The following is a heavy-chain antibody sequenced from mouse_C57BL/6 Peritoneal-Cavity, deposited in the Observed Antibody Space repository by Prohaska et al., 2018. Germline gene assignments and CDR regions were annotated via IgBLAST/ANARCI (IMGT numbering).Heavy chain of an antibody. CDR2: INPNNGGT. Sequence: EVQLQQSGPELVKPGASVKISCKASGYTFTDYYMNWVKQSHGKSLEWIGDINPNNGGTSYNQKFKGKGTLTVEKSSSTAYMELRSLTSEDSAVYYCGIYYGNYYFDYWGQGTTLTVSS. CDR1: GYTFTDYY. J-gene: IGHJ2*01. V-gene: IGHV1-26*01. CDR3: GIYYGNYYFDY. D-gene: IGHD2-1*01.